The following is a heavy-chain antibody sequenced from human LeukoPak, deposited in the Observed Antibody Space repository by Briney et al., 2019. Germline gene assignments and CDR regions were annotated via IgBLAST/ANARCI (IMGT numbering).Heavy chain of an antibody. J-gene: IGHJ3*02. V-gene: IGHV3-23*01. CDR1: GFTFSSYA. D-gene: IGHD3-22*01. CDR2: ISGSGGST. CDR3: AKDNFDSSGTQYDAFDT. Sequence: GGPLRLSCAASGFTFSSYAMSWVRQAPGKGLEWVSAISGSGGSTYYADSVKGRFTISRDNSKNTLYLQMNSLRAEDTAVYYCAKDNFDSSGTQYDAFDTWGQGTMVTVSS.